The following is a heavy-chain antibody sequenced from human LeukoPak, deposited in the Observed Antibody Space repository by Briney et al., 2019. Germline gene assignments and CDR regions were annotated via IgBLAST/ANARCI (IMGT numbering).Heavy chain of an antibody. Sequence: GGSLRLPCAASGFTFSNAWMSWVRQAPGKGLEWVGRIKSKTDGGTTDYAAPVKGRFTISRDDSKNTLYLQMNSLKTEDTAVYYCTTGTGQALYYYYMDVWGKGTTVTVSS. CDR1: GFTFSNAW. CDR3: TTGTGQALYYYYMDV. CDR2: IKSKTDGGTT. V-gene: IGHV3-15*01. J-gene: IGHJ6*03. D-gene: IGHD1-14*01.